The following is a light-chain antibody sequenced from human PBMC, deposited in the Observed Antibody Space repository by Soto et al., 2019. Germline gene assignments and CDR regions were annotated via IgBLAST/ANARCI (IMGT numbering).Light chain of an antibody. Sequence: QPVLTQPPSVSGSPGQSVTISCTGTSTDFVSYNRVSWYQQPPGTAPKLMIYEVSKRPSGVPDRFSGSKSGNTASLTISGLQAADEADYYCSLYTSENAYVFGTGTKLTVL. CDR2: EVS. CDR3: SLYTSENAYV. CDR1: STDFVSYNR. V-gene: IGLV2-18*01. J-gene: IGLJ1*01.